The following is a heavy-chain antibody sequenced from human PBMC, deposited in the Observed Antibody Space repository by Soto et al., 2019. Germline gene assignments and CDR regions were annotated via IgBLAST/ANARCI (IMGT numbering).Heavy chain of an antibody. CDR2: INHSGST. V-gene: IGHV4-34*01. CDR1: GGSFSGYY. D-gene: IGHD3-10*01. CDR3: ASTATMIWGYYYYYGMDV. J-gene: IGHJ6*02. Sequence: QVQLQQWGAGLLKPSETLSLTCAVYGGSFSGYYWSWIRQPPGKGLEWIGEINHSGSTNYNPSLKSRVTISVDTSKNQFSLKLSSVTAADTAVYYCASTATMIWGYYYYYGMDVWGQGTTVTVSS.